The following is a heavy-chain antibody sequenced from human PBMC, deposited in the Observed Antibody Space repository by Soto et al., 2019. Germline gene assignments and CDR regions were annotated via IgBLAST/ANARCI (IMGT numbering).Heavy chain of an antibody. V-gene: IGHV1-69*01. J-gene: IGHJ2*01. CDR1: GGTFSSYA. CDR2: IIPIFGTA. CDR3: ALETGYSSGWTTRYFDL. D-gene: IGHD6-19*01. Sequence: QVQLVQSGAEVKKPGSSVKVSCKASGGTFSSYAISWVRQAPGQGLEWMGGIIPIFGTANYAQKFQGRVTITADESTSTVYIELTSMRSEVTAVYYCALETGYSSGWTTRYFDLWVRGTLVTVSS.